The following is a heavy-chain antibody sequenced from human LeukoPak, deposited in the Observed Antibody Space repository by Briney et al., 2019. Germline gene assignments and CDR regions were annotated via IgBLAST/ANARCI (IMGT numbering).Heavy chain of an antibody. CDR1: GYTFTSYG. J-gene: IGHJ4*02. CDR3: AREGYDILTGYQLDY. CDR2: ISAYNGNT. V-gene: IGHV1-18*01. D-gene: IGHD3-9*01. Sequence: VASVKVSCKASGYTFTSYGISWVRQAPGQGLEWMGWISAYNGNTNYAQKLQGRVTITTDTSTSTAYMELRSLRSDDTAVYYCAREGYDILTGYQLDYWGQGTLVAVSS.